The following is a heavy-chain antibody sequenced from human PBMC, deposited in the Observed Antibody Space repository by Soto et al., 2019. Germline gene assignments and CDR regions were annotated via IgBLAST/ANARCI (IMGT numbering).Heavy chain of an antibody. CDR2: VSAYSGDT. CDR3: VRQVWNNKCDY. J-gene: IGHJ4*02. D-gene: IGHD1-1*01. CDR1: GYTFITHG. V-gene: IGHV1-18*04. Sequence: ASVKVSCKTSGYTFITHGISWVRQAPGQGLEWMGWVSAYSGDTHYAQKFQGRVTMTTDRSTTTSSMELTSLRSEDTAMYYCVRQVWNNKCDYGGKGPLVTVSS.